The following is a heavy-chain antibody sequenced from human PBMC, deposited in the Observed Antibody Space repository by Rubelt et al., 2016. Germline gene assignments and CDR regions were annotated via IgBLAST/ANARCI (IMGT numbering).Heavy chain of an antibody. CDR2: VYYTGSA. J-gene: IGHJ6*02. D-gene: IGHD6-6*01. V-gene: IGHV4-39*01. CDR1: GASIGGSSYY. CDR3: ARHSSSSEGDYGMDV. Sequence: QLQVQESGPGLVKPSETLSLTCTVSGASIGGSSYYWGWIRQPPGEGLEWIGTVYYTGSANYNPSLRSRVTISVDTSKNQFPQVVSSLTAADTAVDYCARHSSSSEGDYGMDVWCQGTTVTVSS.